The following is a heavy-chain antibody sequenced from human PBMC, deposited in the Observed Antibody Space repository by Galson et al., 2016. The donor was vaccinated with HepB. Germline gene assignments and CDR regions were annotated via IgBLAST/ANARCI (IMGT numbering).Heavy chain of an antibody. V-gene: IGHV2-70*11. Sequence: PALVKPTQTLTLTCTSSGFSLRTNGMCVSWIRQPPGKALEWLARIDWDNNEYRSTSLRTRLTISKDTSKNQVVLTMTNLDPEDIATYYCARTPRYCRGDGCDGFDIWGQGTMVTVSS. D-gene: IGHD2-15*01. J-gene: IGHJ3*02. CDR2: IDWDNNE. CDR1: GFSLRTNGMC. CDR3: ARTPRYCRGDGCDGFDI.